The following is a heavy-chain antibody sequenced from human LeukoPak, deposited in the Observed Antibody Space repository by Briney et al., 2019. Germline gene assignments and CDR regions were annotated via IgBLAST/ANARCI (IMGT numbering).Heavy chain of an antibody. V-gene: IGHV3-7*01. CDR3: ARACDMTVCSFDH. CDR2: IKQDGSEE. J-gene: IGHJ4*02. D-gene: IGHD3-16*01. CDR1: GFTFSYYW. Sequence: GGSLRLSCAASGFTFSYYWMSWVRQAPGKGLEWVANIKQDGSEEMYVGSVKGRFTISRDNAKKSVYLEMSSLRAEDTAVYYCARACDMTVCSFDHWGQGTLVTVSS.